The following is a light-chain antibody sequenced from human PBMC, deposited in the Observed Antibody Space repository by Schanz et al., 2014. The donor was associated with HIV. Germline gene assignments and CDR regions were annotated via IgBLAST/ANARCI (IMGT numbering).Light chain of an antibody. CDR3: CSYAGSSTFYV. CDR2: EVT. J-gene: IGLJ1*01. V-gene: IGLV2-8*01. CDR1: NSDVGGHNY. Sequence: QSALTQPPSASGSPGQSVTISCTGTNSDVGGHNYVSWFQQHPGKAPRLIIYEVTKRPSGVPDRFSGSKSGNTASLIVSGLQAEDEADYYCCSYAGSSTFYVFGTGTKLTV.